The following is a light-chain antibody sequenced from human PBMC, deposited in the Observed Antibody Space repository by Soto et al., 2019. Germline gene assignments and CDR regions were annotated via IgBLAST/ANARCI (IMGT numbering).Light chain of an antibody. V-gene: IGLV4-69*01. CDR2: LNSDGSH. Sequence: QSVLTQSPSASASLGASVKLTCTLSSVHSSYAIAWHQQQPEKGPRYLMKLNSDGSHRKGDGIPDRFSGSSSGAERYLTISSLQSEDEADYYCQTWGSGIRVVFGGGTKQTVL. CDR3: QTWGSGIRVV. CDR1: SVHSSYA. J-gene: IGLJ2*01.